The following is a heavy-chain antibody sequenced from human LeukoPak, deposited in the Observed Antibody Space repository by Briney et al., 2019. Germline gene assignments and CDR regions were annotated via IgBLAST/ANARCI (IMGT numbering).Heavy chain of an antibody. J-gene: IGHJ6*02. V-gene: IGHV3-23*01. Sequence: GGSLRLSCAASGFTFSNSVMSWVRQAPGKGLEWVSTISGSGDSTYYGDSVKGRFTVSRDNSKNTLYLQMNSLRAEDTAVYYCAKDRWVGATHSYGMDVWSQGTTVTVSS. CDR2: ISGSGDST. CDR3: AKDRWVGATHSYGMDV. D-gene: IGHD1-26*01. CDR1: GFTFSNSV.